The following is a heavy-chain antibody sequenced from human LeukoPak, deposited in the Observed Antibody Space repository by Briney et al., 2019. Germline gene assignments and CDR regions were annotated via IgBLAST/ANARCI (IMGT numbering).Heavy chain of an antibody. J-gene: IGHJ4*02. Sequence: SETLSLTCTVSGGSISSYYWSWIRQPPGKGLEWIGYIYYSGSTNYNPSLKSRVTISVDTSKNQFSLKLSSVTAADTAVYYCARDPPYSSGLLDYWGQGTLVTVSS. CDR1: GGSISSYY. CDR2: IYYSGST. D-gene: IGHD6-19*01. V-gene: IGHV4-59*01. CDR3: ARDPPYSSGLLDY.